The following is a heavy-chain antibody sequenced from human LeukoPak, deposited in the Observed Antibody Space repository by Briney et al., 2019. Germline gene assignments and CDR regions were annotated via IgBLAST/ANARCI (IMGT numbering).Heavy chain of an antibody. CDR3: ASLPGAWLVETLDY. CDR2: ISGSGGST. D-gene: IGHD6-19*01. J-gene: IGHJ4*02. Sequence: PGGSLRLSCAASGFTFSSYAMSWVRQAPGKGLEWVSAISGSGGSTYYADSVKGRFTISRDNSKNTLYLQMNSLRAEDTAVYYCASLPGAWLVETLDYWGQGTLVTVSS. CDR1: GFTFSSYA. V-gene: IGHV3-23*01.